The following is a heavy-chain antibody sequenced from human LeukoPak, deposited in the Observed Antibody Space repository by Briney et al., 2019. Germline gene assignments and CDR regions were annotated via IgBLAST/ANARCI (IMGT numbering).Heavy chain of an antibody. J-gene: IGHJ4*02. CDR1: GFSFSDYS. CDR2: ISSYSTYI. D-gene: IGHD3-22*01. CDR3: ARDPFAGYDSSGYSSYDY. V-gene: IGHV3-21*01. Sequence: GGSLRLSCAASGFSFSDYSMNWVRQAPGKGLEWVSFISSYSTYIYYADSLKGRSTISRDNAKNSLYLQMNSLRAEHTAVYYCARDPFAGYDSSGYSSYDYWGQGTLVTVSS.